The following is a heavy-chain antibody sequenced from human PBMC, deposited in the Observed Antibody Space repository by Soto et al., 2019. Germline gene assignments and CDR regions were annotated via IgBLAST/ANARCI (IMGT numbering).Heavy chain of an antibody. CDR2: IYHSGST. V-gene: IGHV4-4*02. J-gene: IGHJ6*02. CDR1: GGSISSSNW. CDR3: ARISGSYYYGMDV. D-gene: IGHD1-26*01. Sequence: QVQLQESGPGLVKPSGTLSLTCAVSGGSISSSNWWSWVRQPPGKGLEWIGEIYHSGSTNYNPSPKSRVALSVDKSKHQFSLKLSSVTAAATAVYYCARISGSYYYGMDVWGQGTTVTVSS.